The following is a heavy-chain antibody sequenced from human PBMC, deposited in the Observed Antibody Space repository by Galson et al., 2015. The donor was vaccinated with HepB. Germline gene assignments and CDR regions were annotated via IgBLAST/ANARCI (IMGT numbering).Heavy chain of an antibody. CDR1: GFTVSSNY. V-gene: IGHV3-66*01. D-gene: IGHD6-25*01. Sequence: SLRLSCAASGFTVSSNYMSWVRQAPGKGLEWVSIIFSGGNTYYAESVKGRFTISRDTSKNTVNLQMNSLKAEDTAVYYCARDYSSAWLGYWGQGTLVTVSS. CDR2: IFSGGNT. CDR3: ARDYSSAWLGY. J-gene: IGHJ4*02.